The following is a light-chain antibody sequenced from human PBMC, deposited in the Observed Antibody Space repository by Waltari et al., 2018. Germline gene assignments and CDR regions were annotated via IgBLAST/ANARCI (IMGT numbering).Light chain of an antibody. V-gene: IGKV4-1*01. CDR1: QSVLYSSNNKNY. CDR2: WAS. Sequence: DIVMTQSPDSLAVSLGERATINCKSSQSVLYSSNNKNYLAWYQQKAGPPPKLLIYWASTRESGVPDRFSGSGSGTDFTLTISSLQAEDVAVYHCQQYYSISPTFGQGTKVEIK. J-gene: IGKJ1*01. CDR3: QQYYSISPT.